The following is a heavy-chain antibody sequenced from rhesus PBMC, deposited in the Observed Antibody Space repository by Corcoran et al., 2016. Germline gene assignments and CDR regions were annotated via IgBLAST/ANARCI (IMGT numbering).Heavy chain of an antibody. J-gene: IGHJ4*01. CDR2: IKGNSGST. CDR1: GGSFSSYW. D-gene: IGHD6-31*01. Sequence: QVQLQESGPGLVKPSETLSLTCAVSGGSFSSYWWSWIRQPPGKGLEWIGKIKGNSGSTNYNPSLKSRVTISKDASKNQFSLKLSSVTAADTAVYYCAREIAAAGTGYWGQGVLVTVSS. V-gene: IGHV4-80*01. CDR3: AREIAAAGTGY.